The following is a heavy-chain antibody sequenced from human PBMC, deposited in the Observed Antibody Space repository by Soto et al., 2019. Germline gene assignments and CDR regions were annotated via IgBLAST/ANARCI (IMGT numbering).Heavy chain of an antibody. D-gene: IGHD6-13*01. J-gene: IGHJ5*02. CDR1: GFTFSSYG. Sequence: QVQLVESGGGVVQPGRSLRLSCAASGFTFSSYGMHWVRQAPGKGLEWVAVIWYDGSNKYYADSVKGRFTISRDNSKNALDLQMNSLRAEDTAVYYCASEVVAAAGTNWFDPGGQGTLVTVSS. V-gene: IGHV3-33*01. CDR3: ASEVVAAAGTNWFDP. CDR2: IWYDGSNK.